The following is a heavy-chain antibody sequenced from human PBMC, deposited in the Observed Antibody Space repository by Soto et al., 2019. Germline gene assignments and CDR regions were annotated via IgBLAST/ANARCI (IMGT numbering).Heavy chain of an antibody. V-gene: IGHV3-30*18. CDR2: ISYDGSNK. D-gene: IGHD1-7*01. Sequence: PGESLRLSCAASGFAFSSYGMHWVRQAPGKGLEWVAVISYDGSNKYYADSVKGRFTISRDNSKNTLYLQMNSLRAEDTAVYYCAKAYNWNYGSVVDYWGKGTLVTDS. CDR3: AKAYNWNYGSVVDY. CDR1: GFAFSSYG. J-gene: IGHJ4*02.